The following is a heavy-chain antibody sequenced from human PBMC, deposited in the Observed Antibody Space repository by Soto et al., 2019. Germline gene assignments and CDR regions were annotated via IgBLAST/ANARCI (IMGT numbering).Heavy chain of an antibody. J-gene: IGHJ6*02. CDR1: GFTYNTYW. CDR3: ARSGGDYNYYYDMDV. V-gene: IGHV3-74*01. Sequence: PGGSLRLSCAASGFTYNTYWMNWVRQVPGKGLMWVSRIYSDVSTARYADSVKGRFTISRDNAKNTVYLQMNSLRAEDTAVYYCARSGGDYNYYYDMDVWGQGTTVTVYS. CDR2: IYSDVSTA. D-gene: IGHD2-21*02.